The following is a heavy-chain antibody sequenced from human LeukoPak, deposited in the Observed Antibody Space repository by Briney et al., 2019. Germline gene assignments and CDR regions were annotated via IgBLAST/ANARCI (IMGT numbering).Heavy chain of an antibody. CDR1: GGSISSGSFY. J-gene: IGHJ4*02. V-gene: IGHV4-61*02. CDR3: ARGYDRNGYQSRGFDY. Sequence: SETLSLTCTVSGGSISSGSFYWSWIRQTAGKGLEWIGRIYPSGDSQYSPSFRSRATISLDARNQFSLKLSSVTAADTAVYFCARGYDRNGYQSRGFDYWGQGALVNVSS. D-gene: IGHD3-22*01. CDR2: IYPSGDS.